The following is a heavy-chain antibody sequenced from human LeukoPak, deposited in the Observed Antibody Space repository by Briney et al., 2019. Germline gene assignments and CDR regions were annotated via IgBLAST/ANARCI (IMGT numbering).Heavy chain of an antibody. CDR2: INPNSGGT. Sequence: ASVKVSCKASGYTFTGYYMHWVRQAPGQGLEWMGRINPNSGGTNYAQKFQGRVTMTRDTSISTAYMELSRLRSDDTAVYYCATLKGGPENSYIDLWGRGTLVTVSS. CDR3: ATLKGGPENSYIDL. V-gene: IGHV1-2*06. D-gene: IGHD3-16*01. J-gene: IGHJ2*01. CDR1: GYTFTGYY.